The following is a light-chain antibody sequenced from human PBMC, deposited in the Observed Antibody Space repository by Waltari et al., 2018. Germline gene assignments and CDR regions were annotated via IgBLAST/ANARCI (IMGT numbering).Light chain of an antibody. V-gene: IGLV1-44*01. CDR1: ISNIGRNT. J-gene: IGLJ7*01. Sequence: SVLTQPPSTSGTPGQRVTISCSGSISNIGRNTVHWYQQVPGTAPKRLIFSNNQRPSGVPDRFSGSKSGTSASLAISGLQSEDEADYYCAAWDDSLSAAVFGGGTQLTVL. CDR3: AAWDDSLSAAV. CDR2: SNN.